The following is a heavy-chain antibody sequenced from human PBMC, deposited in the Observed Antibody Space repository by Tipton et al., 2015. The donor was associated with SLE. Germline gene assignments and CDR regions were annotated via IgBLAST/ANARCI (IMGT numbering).Heavy chain of an antibody. V-gene: IGHV3-30*02. J-gene: IGHJ5*02. CDR2: IRYDGSNK. Sequence: SLRLSCAASGFTFSSYGMHWVRQAPGKGLAWVTFIRYDGSNKYYADSVKGRFTISRDNSRNTLYLQMNSLRAENTAVYYCAIDWLTWGQGTLVTVSS. CDR3: AIDWLT. CDR1: GFTFSSYG. D-gene: IGHD3-22*01.